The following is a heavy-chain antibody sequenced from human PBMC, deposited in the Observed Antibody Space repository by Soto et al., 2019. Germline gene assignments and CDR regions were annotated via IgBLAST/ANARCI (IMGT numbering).Heavy chain of an antibody. CDR1: GYAFTTYG. V-gene: IGHV1-18*01. J-gene: IGHJ4*02. CDR2: ISAHNGNT. Sequence: QVHLVQSGAEVKKPGASVKVSCKDSGYAFTTYGITWVRQAPGQGLGWMGWISAHNGNTNYAQKLQGRVTVTRDTSTSTAYMELRSLRSDDTAVYYCARGRYGDYWGQGALVTVSS. D-gene: IGHD1-1*01. CDR3: ARGRYGDY.